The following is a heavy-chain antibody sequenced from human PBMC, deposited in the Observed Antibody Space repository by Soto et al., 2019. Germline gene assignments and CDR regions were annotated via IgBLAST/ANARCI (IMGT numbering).Heavy chain of an antibody. CDR3: TTDNQWPLDYYYYGMDV. D-gene: IGHD6-19*01. CDR2: IKSKTDGGTT. J-gene: IGHJ6*02. CDR1: GFTFSNAW. Sequence: GGSLRLSCAASGFTFSNAWMNWVRQAPGKGLEWVGRIKSKTDGGTTDYAAPVKGRFTISRDDSKNTLYLQMNSLKTEDTAVYYCTTDNQWPLDYYYYGMDVWGQGTTVTVSS. V-gene: IGHV3-15*07.